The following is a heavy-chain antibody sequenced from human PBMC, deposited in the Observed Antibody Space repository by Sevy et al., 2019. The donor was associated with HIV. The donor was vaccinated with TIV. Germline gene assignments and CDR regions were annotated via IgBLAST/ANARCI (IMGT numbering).Heavy chain of an antibody. CDR1: GFTFSSYG. CDR2: ISYDGSNK. CDR3: EKDGGATVNYFDY. V-gene: IGHV3-30*18. J-gene: IGHJ4*02. D-gene: IGHD4-17*01. Sequence: GGSLRLSCAASGFTFSSYGMHWVRQAPGKGLEWVAVISYDGSNKYYADSVKGRFTISRDNSKNTLYLQMNSLRAEDTAVYYCEKDGGATVNYFDYWGQGTLVTVSS.